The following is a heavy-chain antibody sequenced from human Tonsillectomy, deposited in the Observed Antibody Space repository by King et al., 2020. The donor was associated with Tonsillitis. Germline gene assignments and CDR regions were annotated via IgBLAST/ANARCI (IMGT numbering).Heavy chain of an antibody. D-gene: IGHD3-10*01. J-gene: IGHJ6*02. CDR1: GFTVSSNY. V-gene: IGHV3-53*01. CDR3: ARDRGLSLYYYYGMDV. Sequence: VQLVESGGGLIQPGGSLRLSCAASGFTVSSNYMSWVRQAPGKGLEWVSVIYSGGSTYYADSVKGRFTISRDNSKNTLYLQLNSLRAEDKAVYYCARDRGLSLYYYYGMDVWGQGTTVTVSS. CDR2: IYSGGST.